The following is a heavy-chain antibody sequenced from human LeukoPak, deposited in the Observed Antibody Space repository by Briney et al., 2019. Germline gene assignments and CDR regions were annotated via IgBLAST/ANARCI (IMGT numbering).Heavy chain of an antibody. CDR2: INHSGSA. CDR3: ARDSGTTGEVKFDP. CDR1: DGSFSGYY. V-gene: IGHV4-34*01. D-gene: IGHD3-10*01. Sequence: SETLSLTCAVYDGSFSGYYCSWVRQPPGKGLEWIGEINHSGSANYNPSLKSRVTILLDTSKNQFSLKLSSVTAADTAVYYCARDSGTTGEVKFDPWGQGTLVTVSS. J-gene: IGHJ5*02.